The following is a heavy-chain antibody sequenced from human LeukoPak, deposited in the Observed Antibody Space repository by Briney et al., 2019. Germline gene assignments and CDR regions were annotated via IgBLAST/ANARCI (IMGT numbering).Heavy chain of an antibody. J-gene: IGHJ4*02. CDR2: IIPNLRIA. V-gene: IGHV1-69*04. CDR1: GGTFSSYA. CDR3: AREGGAQLRPYYFDY. Sequence: SVKVSCKASGGTFSSYATSWVRQAPGQGLEWMGRIIPNLRIANFAQKFQGRVTITADKSTGTAYMELSGLRTEDTAVYYCAREGGAQLRPYYFDYWGQGTLVSVSS. D-gene: IGHD2-2*01.